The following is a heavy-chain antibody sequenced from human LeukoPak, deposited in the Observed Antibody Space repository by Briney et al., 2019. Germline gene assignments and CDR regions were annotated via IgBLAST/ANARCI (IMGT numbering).Heavy chain of an antibody. Sequence: GESLKISCKGSGYSITNYWIGWVRQVPGKGLEWMGIIYPGDSDTRYSPSLQGQITISVDKSIATAYLQWSSLKASDTAIYYCARRESGGSIDYWGHGTLVTVSS. J-gene: IGHJ4*01. CDR2: IYPGDSDT. D-gene: IGHD2-15*01. CDR1: GYSITNYW. CDR3: ARRESGGSIDY. V-gene: IGHV5-51*01.